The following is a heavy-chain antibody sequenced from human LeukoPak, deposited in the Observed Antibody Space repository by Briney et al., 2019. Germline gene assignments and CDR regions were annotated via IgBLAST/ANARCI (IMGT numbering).Heavy chain of an antibody. D-gene: IGHD3-10*01. V-gene: IGHV3-74*01. CDR1: RFSFSNYW. Sequence: PGGSLRLSCAASRFSFSNYWMHWVRHAPGKGLVWVSRVKSDGSNPSYADSVKGRFTISRDNAENMLYLQMNTLGAEDTAEYYCARDIVSGSGSLDYWGQGTLVTVSS. J-gene: IGHJ4*02. CDR2: VKSDGSNP. CDR3: ARDIVSGSGSLDY.